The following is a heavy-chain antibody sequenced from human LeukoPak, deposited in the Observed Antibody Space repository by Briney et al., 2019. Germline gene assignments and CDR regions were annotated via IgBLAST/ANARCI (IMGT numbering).Heavy chain of an antibody. D-gene: IGHD2-2*02. J-gene: IGHJ6*03. Sequence: SETLSLTCTVSGDSFSSHYWTWIRQPPGKGLEWIGYIYYSGSTNYNPSLKSRVTISVDTSKNQFSLKLSSVTAADTAVYYCATRVEVVPAAINYYYYMDVWGKGTTVTVSS. CDR3: ATRVEVVPAAINYYYYMDV. V-gene: IGHV4-59*11. CDR2: IYYSGST. CDR1: GDSFSSHY.